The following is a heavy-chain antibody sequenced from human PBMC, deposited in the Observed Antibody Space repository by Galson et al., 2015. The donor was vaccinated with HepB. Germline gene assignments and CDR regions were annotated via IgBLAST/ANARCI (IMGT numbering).Heavy chain of an antibody. CDR3: ARMEWLTLDY. D-gene: IGHD3-3*01. J-gene: IGHJ4*02. CDR1: GFSRSTSGLR. CDR2: IDWDSDK. V-gene: IGHV2-70*04. Sequence: PALVKPTQTLTLTCTFSGFSRSTSGLRVSWFRQPPGKALEWLSPIDWDSDKFYTTSLKTRLTIARDTSENQVVLTMTNMDPRDEATYYCARMEWLTLDYWGQGILVTVSS.